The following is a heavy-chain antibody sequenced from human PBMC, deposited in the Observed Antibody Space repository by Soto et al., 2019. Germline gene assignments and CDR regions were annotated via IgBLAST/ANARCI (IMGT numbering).Heavy chain of an antibody. CDR1: GGSISSSS. CDR2: ISNSSSYI. CDR3: ARNTMDGYYDSSGSHD. D-gene: IGHD3-22*01. J-gene: IGHJ4*02. V-gene: IGHV3-21*01. Sequence: ETLSLTCTVSGGSISSSSYYWGWIRQPPGKGLEWVASISNSSSYIYYADSVKGRFTISRDNAKNSLYLQMNSLRAEDTAVYYCARNTMDGYYDSSGSHDRGQGTLVTVS.